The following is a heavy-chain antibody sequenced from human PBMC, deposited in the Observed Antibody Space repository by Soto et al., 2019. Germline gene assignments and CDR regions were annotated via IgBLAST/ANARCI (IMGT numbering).Heavy chain of an antibody. J-gene: IGHJ4*02. V-gene: IGHV4-61*08. D-gene: IGHD2-21*01. CDR3: TRGGDPYKTGH. CDR1: GGSISSGGYY. CDR2: IYYSGST. Sequence: PLETLSLTCPVSGGSISSGGYYWSWIRQPPGKGLEWIGYIYYSGSTNYNPSLKGRVTMSVDTSKNQFSLKLTSVNTADTAIYYCTRGGDPYKTGHWGQGTLVTVSS.